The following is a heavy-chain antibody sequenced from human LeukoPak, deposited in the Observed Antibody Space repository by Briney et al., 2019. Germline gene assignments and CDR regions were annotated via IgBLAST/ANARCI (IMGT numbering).Heavy chain of an antibody. D-gene: IGHD3-22*01. CDR1: GYTFTGYY. CDR3: ARRQNYYDSSSVGYWFDP. CDR2: INPNSGGT. J-gene: IGHJ5*02. Sequence: ASVKVSCKASGYTFTGYYMHWVRQAHGQGLEWMGRINPNSGGTNYAQKFQGRVTMTRDTSISTAYMELSRLRSDDTAVYYCARRQNYYDSSSVGYWFDPWGQRTLVTVSS. V-gene: IGHV1-2*06.